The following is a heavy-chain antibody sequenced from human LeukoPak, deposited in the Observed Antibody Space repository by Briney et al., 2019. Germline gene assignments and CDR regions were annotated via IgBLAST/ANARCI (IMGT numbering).Heavy chain of an antibody. V-gene: IGHV4-34*01. CDR3: ARLRPYYYYYMDV. CDR2: INHSGST. Sequence: SETLSLTCAVYGGSFSGYYWSWIRQPPGKGLEWIEEINHSGSTNYIPSLKSRVTISVDTSKNQFSLKLSSVTAADTAVYYCARLRPYYYYYMDVWGKGTTVTVSS. J-gene: IGHJ6*03. CDR1: GGSFSGYY.